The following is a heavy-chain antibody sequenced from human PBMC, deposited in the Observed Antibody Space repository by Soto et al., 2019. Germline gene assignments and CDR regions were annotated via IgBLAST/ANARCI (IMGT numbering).Heavy chain of an antibody. CDR2: MNPNSGNT. Sequence: SVKXSCKASGYTFTSYDINWVRQATGQGLXWMGWMNPNSGNTGYAQKFQGRVTMTRNTSISTAYMELSRLRSEDTAVYYCARELYSSVRFDPWGQGTLVTVSS. D-gene: IGHD6-25*01. CDR3: ARELYSSVRFDP. J-gene: IGHJ5*02. CDR1: GYTFTSYD. V-gene: IGHV1-8*01.